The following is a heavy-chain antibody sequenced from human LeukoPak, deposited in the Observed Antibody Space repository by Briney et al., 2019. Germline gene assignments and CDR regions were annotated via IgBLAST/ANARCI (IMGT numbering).Heavy chain of an antibody. CDR1: GFTFSNFA. Sequence: PGGSLRPSCVASGFTFSNFAMVWVRQAPGKGLEWVSAITAGSSTKKYADSVKDRFTISRDNSKDTLYLQMTSLRDEDTAVYYCGRDPNGDYIGAFDFQRWGRGTLVTVSS. CDR3: GRDPNGDYIGAFDFQR. CDR2: ITAGSSTK. J-gene: IGHJ1*01. V-gene: IGHV3-23*01. D-gene: IGHD4-17*01.